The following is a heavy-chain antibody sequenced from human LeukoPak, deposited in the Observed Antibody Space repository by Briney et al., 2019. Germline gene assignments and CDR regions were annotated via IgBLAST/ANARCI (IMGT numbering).Heavy chain of an antibody. CDR2: ISWNSGSI. Sequence: GGSLRLSCAASGFTFDDYAMHWVRQAPGKGLEWVSGISWNSGSIGYADSVKGRFTISRDNAKNSLYLQMNSLRAGDMALYYCAKSGLLRGYAFDIWGQGTMVTVSS. V-gene: IGHV3-9*03. J-gene: IGHJ3*02. CDR3: AKSGLLRGYAFDI. CDR1: GFTFDDYA. D-gene: IGHD2-15*01.